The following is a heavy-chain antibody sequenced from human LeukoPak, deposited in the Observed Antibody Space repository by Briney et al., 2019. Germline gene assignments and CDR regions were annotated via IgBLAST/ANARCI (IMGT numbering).Heavy chain of an antibody. CDR1: GFTFSSYA. CDR2: ISWNSGSI. V-gene: IGHV3-9*01. D-gene: IGHD3-10*01. Sequence: GGSLRLSCGASGFTFSSYAMHWVRQAPGKGLEWVSGISWNSGSIGYADSVKGRFTISRDNAKNSLYLQMNSLRAEDTALYYCAATYYYGSGSYYRNYWGQGTLVTVSS. J-gene: IGHJ4*02. CDR3: AATYYYGSGSYYRNY.